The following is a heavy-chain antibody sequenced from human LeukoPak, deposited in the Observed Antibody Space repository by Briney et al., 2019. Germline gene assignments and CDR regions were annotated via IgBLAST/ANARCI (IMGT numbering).Heavy chain of an antibody. J-gene: IGHJ4*02. CDR2: ISGSGDST. V-gene: IGHV3-23*01. D-gene: IGHD1-14*01. Sequence: PGGSLRLSCAASGFTFSSFAMNWVRQAPGKGLEWVSGISGSGDSTYYADSVKGRFTISRDNSKNTLYLQMNSLRAEDTAVYYCARDQVNPDYWGQGTLVTVSS. CDR1: GFTFSSFA. CDR3: ARDQVNPDY.